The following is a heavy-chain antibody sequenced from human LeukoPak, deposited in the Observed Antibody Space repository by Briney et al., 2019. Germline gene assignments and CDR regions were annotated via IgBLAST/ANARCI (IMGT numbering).Heavy chain of an antibody. D-gene: IGHD6-13*01. CDR1: GFTFSSHW. J-gene: IGHJ4*02. Sequence: PGGSLRLSCAGSGFTFSSHWIGWVRQAPGKGLEWVAHINQDGSQKYYADSVKGRFTISRDNSKNTLYLQMNSLRAEDTAVYYCARDAAAEFDYWGQGTLVTVSS. CDR2: INQDGSQK. CDR3: ARDAAAEFDY. V-gene: IGHV3-7*01.